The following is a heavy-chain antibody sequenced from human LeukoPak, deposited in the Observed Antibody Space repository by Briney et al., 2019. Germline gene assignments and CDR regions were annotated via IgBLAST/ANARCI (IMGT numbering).Heavy chain of an antibody. Sequence: GGSLRLSCAASGFTFNNYVMSWIRQAPGKGLEWVSYISSSDSTIFYADSVKGRFTISRDNAKNSLYLQMNSLRAEDTAVYYCARGGLGSSYYFDYWGQGTLVTVSS. J-gene: IGHJ4*02. CDR3: ARGGLGSSYYFDY. CDR2: ISSSDSTI. CDR1: GFTFNNYV. D-gene: IGHD3-10*01. V-gene: IGHV3-11*04.